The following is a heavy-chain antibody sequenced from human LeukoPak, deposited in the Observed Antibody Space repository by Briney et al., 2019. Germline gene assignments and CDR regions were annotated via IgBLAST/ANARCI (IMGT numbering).Heavy chain of an antibody. J-gene: IGHJ4*02. D-gene: IGHD1-26*01. CDR3: VREWELPSIFDY. CDR1: GFTFSSYA. Sequence: GGSLRLSCAASGFTFSSYAMHWVRHAPGKGLEWVAVISYYGSNKYYADSVKGRLTISRDNSKNTLYLQMNSLRAEDTAVYYCVREWELPSIFDYWRQGTLVSVSS. V-gene: IGHV3-30-3*01. CDR2: ISYYGSNK.